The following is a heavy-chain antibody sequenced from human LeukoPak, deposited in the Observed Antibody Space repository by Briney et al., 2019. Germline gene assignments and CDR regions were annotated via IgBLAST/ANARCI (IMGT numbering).Heavy chain of an antibody. CDR3: ARGQYYYDSSGIENYFDY. CDR1: GGSFSGYY. CDR2: INHSGST. J-gene: IGHJ4*02. Sequence: PSETLSLTCAVYGGSFSGYYWSWIRQPPGKGLEWIGEINHSGSTNYNPSLKSRVTISVDTSKNQFSLKLSSVTAADTAVYYCARGQYYYDSSGIENYFDYWGQGTLVTVSS. V-gene: IGHV4-34*01. D-gene: IGHD3-22*01.